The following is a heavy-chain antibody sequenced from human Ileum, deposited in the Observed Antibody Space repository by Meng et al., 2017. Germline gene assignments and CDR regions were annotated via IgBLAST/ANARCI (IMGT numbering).Heavy chain of an antibody. Sequence: APLQESGPGLVEPSGTLSLTCVVSGDSISSSNWWSWPRQSPEKGLEWIGEIYLSATNNYHPSLESRVTMSVDKSKNQYSLDLTSVTAADTAVYYCAKNGRDRSFDYWGQGILVTVSS. CDR1: GDSISSSNW. D-gene: IGHD3-16*02. CDR3: AKNGRDRSFDY. CDR2: IYLSATN. V-gene: IGHV4-4*02. J-gene: IGHJ4*02.